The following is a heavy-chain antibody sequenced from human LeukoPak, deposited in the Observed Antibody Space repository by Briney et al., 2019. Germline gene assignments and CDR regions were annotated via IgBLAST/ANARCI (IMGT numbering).Heavy chain of an antibody. CDR1: GFTVSSNS. D-gene: IGHD4/OR15-4a*01. Sequence: GGSLRLSCTVSGFTVSSNSMSWVRQAPGKGLEWVSFIYSGGNTHYSDSVKGRFTISRDNSKNTLYLQMNSLRAEDTAMYYCAKVSLNMVNDAFDIWGQGTMVSVSS. V-gene: IGHV3-53*05. CDR3: AKVSLNMVNDAFDI. CDR2: IYSGGNT. J-gene: IGHJ3*02.